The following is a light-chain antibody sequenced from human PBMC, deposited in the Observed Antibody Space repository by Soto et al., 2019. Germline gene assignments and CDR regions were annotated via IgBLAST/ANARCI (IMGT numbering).Light chain of an antibody. J-gene: IGKJ1*01. CDR3: QEYGRT. V-gene: IGKV3-20*01. CDR1: QSVSNS. CDR2: GAS. Sequence: EIVLTQSPATLSLSPGERATLSCRASQSVSNSLAWYQQKPGQAPRLLIYGASSRATGIPDRFSGSGSGTDFTLTISRLEPEDFAVYYCQEYGRTFGQGTKVDIK.